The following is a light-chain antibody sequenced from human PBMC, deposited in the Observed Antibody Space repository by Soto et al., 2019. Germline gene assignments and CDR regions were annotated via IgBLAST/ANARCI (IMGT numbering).Light chain of an antibody. Sequence: QSALTQPPSASGSPGQSVTISCTGASSDVGGYNYVSWCQQHPGKAPKLMIDEVTTRPSGVPDRFSGSKSGNTASLTVSGLQAEDEADYYCRSSAGRKNLVFGGGTKVTVL. CDR3: RSSAGRKNLV. CDR1: SSDVGGYNY. CDR2: EVT. V-gene: IGLV2-8*01. J-gene: IGLJ3*02.